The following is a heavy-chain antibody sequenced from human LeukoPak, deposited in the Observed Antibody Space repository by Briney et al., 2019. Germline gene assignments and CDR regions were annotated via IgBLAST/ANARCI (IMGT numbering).Heavy chain of an antibody. CDR1: GYTFTGYH. V-gene: IGHV1-2*06. D-gene: IGHD2-2*01. J-gene: IGHJ3*02. CDR3: ARGVVMVPAALLADAFDI. Sequence: ASVKVSCKASGYTFTGYHIHWVRQAPGQGLEWMGRINPYSGDTNFAQKFQGRVTMTRDTSISTAYMELSRLRSDDTAVYYCARGVVMVPAALLADAFDIWGQGTMVTVSS. CDR2: INPYSGDT.